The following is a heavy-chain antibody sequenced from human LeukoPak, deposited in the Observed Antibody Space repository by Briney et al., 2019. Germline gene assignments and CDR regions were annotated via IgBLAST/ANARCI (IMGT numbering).Heavy chain of an antibody. CDR3: AIQSAGGITIFGVVIPNNWFDP. D-gene: IGHD3-3*01. J-gene: IGHJ5*02. V-gene: IGHV4-39*02. CDR2: IYYSRST. CDR1: GGSISSSSYY. Sequence: SETLSLTCTVSGGSISSSSYYWGWIRQPPGKGLEGIGSIYYSRSTYYNPSLKRRLTISVDTSKNHFSLKLSSVTAADTAVYYCAIQSAGGITIFGVVIPNNWFDPWGQGTLVTVSS.